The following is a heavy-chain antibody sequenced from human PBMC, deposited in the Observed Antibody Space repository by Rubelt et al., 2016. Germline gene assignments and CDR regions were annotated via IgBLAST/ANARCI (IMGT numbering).Heavy chain of an antibody. V-gene: IGHV3-23*01. CDR1: EFTFSTYA. CDR2: ISGADGST. CDR3: ARGHDAFDI. J-gene: IGHJ3*02. Sequence: GSGGGLVQPGGSLRLSCVPSEFTFSTYAMNWVRQAPGKGLEWVSSISGADGSTYYADSVKGRFTISRDNSKNTLYLQMNSLRAEDTAVYYCARGHDAFDIWGQGTTVTVSS.